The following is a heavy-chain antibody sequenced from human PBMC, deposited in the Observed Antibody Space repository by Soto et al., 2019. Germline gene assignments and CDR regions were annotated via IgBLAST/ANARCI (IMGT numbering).Heavy chain of an antibody. CDR2: ISSSSSYI. V-gene: IGHV3-21*01. D-gene: IGHD6-13*01. CDR3: ARAGIAAAGSYYMDV. CDR1: GFTFSSYS. Sequence: PGGSLRLSCAASGFTFSSYSMNWVRQAPGKGLEWVSSISSSSSYIYYADSVKGRFTISRDNAKNSLYLQMNSLRAEDTAVYYCARAGIAAAGSYYMDVWGKGTTVTVSS. J-gene: IGHJ6*03.